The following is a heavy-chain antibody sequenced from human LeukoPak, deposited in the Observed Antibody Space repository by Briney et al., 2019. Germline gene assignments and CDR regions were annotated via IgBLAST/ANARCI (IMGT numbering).Heavy chain of an antibody. CDR3: ARGGATGYYSPLDY. Sequence: PSETLSLTCTVSGGSISSYYWSWLRQPPGKGLEWIGEINHSGSTNYNPSLKSRVTISVETSKNQFSLKLSSMTAADTAVFYCARGGATGYYSPLDYWGQGTLVTVSS. D-gene: IGHD3-22*01. V-gene: IGHV4-34*01. CDR2: INHSGST. CDR1: GGSISSYY. J-gene: IGHJ4*02.